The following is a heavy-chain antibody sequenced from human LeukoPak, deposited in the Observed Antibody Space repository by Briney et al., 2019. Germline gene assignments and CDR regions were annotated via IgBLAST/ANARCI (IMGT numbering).Heavy chain of an antibody. D-gene: IGHD6-13*01. Sequence: GGSLRLSCAASGFTFSDYYMSWIRQAPGKGLEWVSSVSSSSSYIYYADSMKGRFTISRDNAKNSLYLQIYSLRAEDTAVYYCARHIQRLNPAAGAFDIWGHGTMVTVSS. V-gene: IGHV3-11*06. CDR1: GFTFSDYY. CDR2: VSSSSSYI. CDR3: ARHIQRLNPAAGAFDI. J-gene: IGHJ3*02.